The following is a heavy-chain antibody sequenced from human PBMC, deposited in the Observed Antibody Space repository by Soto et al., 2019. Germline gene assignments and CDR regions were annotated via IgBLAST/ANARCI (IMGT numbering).Heavy chain of an antibody. CDR2: IYYSGST. CDR1: GGSISSDGYY. CDR3: ARRRGDYYFDY. V-gene: IGHV4-31*03. Sequence: TSETLSLTCTVSGGSISSDGYYWSWIRQHPGKGLEWIGYIYYSGSTYYNPSLKSRVTISVDTSKNQFSLKLSSVTAADTAVYYCARRRGDYYFDYWGQGTPVTVS. D-gene: IGHD2-21*02. J-gene: IGHJ4*02.